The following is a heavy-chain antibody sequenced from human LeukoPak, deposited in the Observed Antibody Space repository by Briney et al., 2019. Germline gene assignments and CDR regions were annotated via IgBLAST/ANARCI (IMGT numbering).Heavy chain of an antibody. J-gene: IGHJ6*03. CDR2: ISWDGGST. D-gene: IGHD3-10*01. Sequence: PGGSLRLSCAASGFTFDDYAMHWVRQAPGKGLEWVSLISWDGGSTYYADSAKGRFTISRDNSKNSLYLQMNSLRAEDTALYYCAKDANRSYLREYYYYMDVWGKGTTVTVSS. V-gene: IGHV3-43D*03. CDR1: GFTFDDYA. CDR3: AKDANRSYLREYYYYMDV.